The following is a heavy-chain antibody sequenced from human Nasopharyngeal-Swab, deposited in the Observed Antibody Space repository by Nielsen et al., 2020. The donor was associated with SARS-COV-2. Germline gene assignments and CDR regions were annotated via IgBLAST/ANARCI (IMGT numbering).Heavy chain of an antibody. D-gene: IGHD3-10*01. CDR3: ATVFAYYGSGRPIDY. Sequence: ASVKVSCKVCGYTLTELSMHWVRQAPGKGLEWMGGFDPEDGETIYAQKFQGRVTMTEDTSTDTAYMELSSLRSEDTAVYYCATVFAYYGSGRPIDYWGQGTLVTVSS. CDR1: GYTLTELS. V-gene: IGHV1-24*01. CDR2: FDPEDGET. J-gene: IGHJ4*02.